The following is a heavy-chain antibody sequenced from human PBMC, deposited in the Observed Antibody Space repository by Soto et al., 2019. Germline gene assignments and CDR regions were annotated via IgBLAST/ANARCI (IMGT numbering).Heavy chain of an antibody. CDR3: ARVLRSENIDY. Sequence: SETLYLTCTVPGASVNSGSYFWSWIRQSPGQGLVFLGYIYFNGGTNYNPSLKSRVTISLDTSNIQFSLKVTSVTAADTAIYFFARVLRSENIDYWGQGTLVTVSS. CDR2: IYFNGGT. J-gene: IGHJ4*02. V-gene: IGHV4-61*01. CDR1: GASVNSGSYF.